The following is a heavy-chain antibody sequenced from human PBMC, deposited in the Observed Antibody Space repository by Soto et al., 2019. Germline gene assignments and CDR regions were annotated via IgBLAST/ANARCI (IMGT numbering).Heavy chain of an antibody. Sequence: QVQLVQSGAEVKKPGSSVKVSCKASGGTFSSYAISWVRQAPGQGLEWMGGIIPIFGTANYAQKFQGRVTITADESTSTAYMELRSLRSDDTAVYYCARGEVRGATIDVFDYWGQGTLVTVSS. CDR2: IIPIFGTA. CDR1: GGTFSSYA. D-gene: IGHD1-26*01. J-gene: IGHJ4*02. CDR3: ARGEVRGATIDVFDY. V-gene: IGHV1-69*12.